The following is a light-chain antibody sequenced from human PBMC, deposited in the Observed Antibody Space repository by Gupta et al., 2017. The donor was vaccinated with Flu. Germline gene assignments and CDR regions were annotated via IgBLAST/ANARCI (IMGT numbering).Light chain of an antibody. V-gene: IGLV1-44*01. CDR3: AAWDDSRNAWI. CDR2: SKN. CDR1: SSNIGSNT. J-gene: IGLJ2*01. Sequence: SVLTQPPSATGAPGPRVAISCSGSSSNIGSNTVHWFQQVPGMPPRLLIYSKNQRPSGVPDRFSGSKSGTSAALSISGLEAEDGVDYYCAAWDDSRNAWILGGGTKLTVL.